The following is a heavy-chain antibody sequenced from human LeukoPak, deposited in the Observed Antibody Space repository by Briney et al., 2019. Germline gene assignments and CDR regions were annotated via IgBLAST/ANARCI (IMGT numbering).Heavy chain of an antibody. CDR3: ARDRRILEWLFTFDY. V-gene: IGHV1-18*01. CDR1: GYTFTSYG. D-gene: IGHD3-3*01. J-gene: IGHJ4*02. Sequence: ASVKVSCKASGYTFTSYGISRVRQAPGQGVEWMGWISAYNGNTNYAQKLQGRVTMTTDTSTSTAYMELRSLRSDDTAVYYCARDRRILEWLFTFDYWGQGTLVTVSS. CDR2: ISAYNGNT.